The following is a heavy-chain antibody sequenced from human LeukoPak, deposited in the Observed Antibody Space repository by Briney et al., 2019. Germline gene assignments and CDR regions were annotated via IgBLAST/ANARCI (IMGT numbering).Heavy chain of an antibody. CDR3: ARDIAANSFDY. D-gene: IGHD6-6*01. V-gene: IGHV3-48*04. J-gene: IGHJ4*02. Sequence: GGSLRLSCAASGFTFSSYSMNWVRQAPGKGLEWVSCISSSGSTIYYADSVKGRFTISRDNAKNSLYLQMNSLRAEDTAVYYCARDIAANSFDYWGQGTLVTVSS. CDR2: ISSSGSTI. CDR1: GFTFSSYS.